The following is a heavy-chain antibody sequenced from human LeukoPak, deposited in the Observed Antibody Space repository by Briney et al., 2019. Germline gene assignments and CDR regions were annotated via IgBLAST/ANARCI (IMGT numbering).Heavy chain of an antibody. CDR2: ISISGNTI. J-gene: IGHJ3*02. V-gene: IGHV3-48*04. D-gene: IGHD2-15*01. CDR1: GFTFSSYS. CDR3: ARDQGVDCSGGSCTAFDI. Sequence: GGSLRLSCAASGFTFSSYSMNWVRQAPGKGLEWVSYISISGNTIYYADSVKGRFTISRDNAKKSLYLQMNSLRAEDTAVYYCARDQGVDCSGGSCTAFDIWGQGTMVTVSS.